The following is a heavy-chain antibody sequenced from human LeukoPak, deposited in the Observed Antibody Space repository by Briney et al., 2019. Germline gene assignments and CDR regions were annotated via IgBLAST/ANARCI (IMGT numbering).Heavy chain of an antibody. CDR1: GGTFSSYA. V-gene: IGHV1-69*05. J-gene: IGHJ5*02. D-gene: IGHD2-15*01. CDR3: AREEEGYCSGGSCYGPGTHRFDP. CDR2: IIPIFCTA. Sequence: SVKVSCKASGGTFSSYAISWVRQAPGQGLEWMGGIIPIFCTANYAQKFQGRVTITTDESTSTAYMELSSLRSEDTAVYYCAREEEGYCSGGSCYGPGTHRFDPWGQGTLVTVSS.